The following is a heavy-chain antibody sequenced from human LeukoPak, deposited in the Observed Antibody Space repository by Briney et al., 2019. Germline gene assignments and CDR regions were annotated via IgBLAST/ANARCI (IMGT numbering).Heavy chain of an antibody. CDR2: ISWNSVSI. V-gene: IGHV3-9*01. CDR1: GFIFNDYA. CDR3: AKDMGAMVGSYYYYYGMDV. Sequence: GRSLDLSCAASGFIFNDYAMHWVRRAPGKGLEWVSGISWNSVSIGYADSVKGRFTISRDNAKNSLYLQMNSLRTEDTALYYCAKDMGAMVGSYYYYYGMDVWGQGTTVTVSS. J-gene: IGHJ6*02. D-gene: IGHD1-26*01.